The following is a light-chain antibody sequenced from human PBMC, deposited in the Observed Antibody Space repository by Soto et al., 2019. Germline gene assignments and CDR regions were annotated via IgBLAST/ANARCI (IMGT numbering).Light chain of an antibody. J-gene: IGLJ3*02. V-gene: IGLV1-40*01. CDR3: QAYDYSLTAVV. CDR2: GNR. CDR1: NSNLGAGYD. Sequence: QSVLTQPPSVSGAPGQRVTISCTGNNSNLGAGYDVHWYQQLPGAAPKLVVFGNRNRPSGVPERFSGSKSGTSASLAITGLQAEDETDYYCQAYDYSLTAVVFGGGTKLTVL.